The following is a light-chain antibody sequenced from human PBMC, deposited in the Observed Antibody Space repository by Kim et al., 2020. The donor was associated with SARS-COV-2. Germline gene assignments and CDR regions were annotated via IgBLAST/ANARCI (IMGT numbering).Light chain of an antibody. CDR1: KSVRSN. Sequence: EIVMTQSQATLSVSPGERANLSCRASKSVRSNLAWYQQKPGQAPRLLIYGASTRATGISARFSGSGSGTEFTLTISNLQSEDVAVYYYQQYNDWLTFGQGTKVDIK. CDR2: GAS. V-gene: IGKV3-15*01. CDR3: QQYNDWLT. J-gene: IGKJ1*01.